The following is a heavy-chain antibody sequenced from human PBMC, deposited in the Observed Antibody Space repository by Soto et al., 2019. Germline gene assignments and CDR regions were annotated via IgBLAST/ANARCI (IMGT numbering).Heavy chain of an antibody. V-gene: IGHV4-34*01. J-gene: IGHJ4*02. Sequence: QVQLQQWGAGLLKPSETLSLTCTVNGGSLTGYYWSWIRQPPGKGLEWIGEVKDGGSTNYSPSLRGXXSXSXVTSKNHFSLRLNAVTAADTAVYFCARGQEGIVATHWDQVALVTVSS. CDR1: GGSLTGYY. CDR2: VKDGGST. CDR3: ARGQEGIVATH. D-gene: IGHD5-12*01.